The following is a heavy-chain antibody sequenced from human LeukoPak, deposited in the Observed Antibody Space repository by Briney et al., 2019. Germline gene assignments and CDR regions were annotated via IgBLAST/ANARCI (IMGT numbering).Heavy chain of an antibody. Sequence: PGRSLRLSNAASGFTFSSYGMHWVRQAPGKGLEWVAVIWYDGSNKYYADSVKGRFTISRDNSKNTLYLQMNSLRAEDTAVYYWARDLDNWNVVYGMDVWGQGTTVTVSS. V-gene: IGHV3-33*08. D-gene: IGHD1-20*01. CDR2: IWYDGSNK. CDR1: GFTFSSYG. CDR3: ARDLDNWNVVYGMDV. J-gene: IGHJ6*02.